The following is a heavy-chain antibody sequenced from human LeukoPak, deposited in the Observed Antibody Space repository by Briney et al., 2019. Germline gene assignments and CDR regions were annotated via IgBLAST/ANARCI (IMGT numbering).Heavy chain of an antibody. CDR2: INSGGSST. CDR3: ARGGGYSYGTFDY. V-gene: IGHV3-74*01. CDR1: GFTFSSYW. J-gene: IGHJ4*02. Sequence: GGSLRLSCAASGFTFSSYWMHWVRQAPGKGLVWVSRINSGGSSTSYADSVKGRFTISRDNAKNTLYLQMNSLRAEDTAVYYCARGGGYSYGTFDYWGQGTLVTVSS. D-gene: IGHD5-18*01.